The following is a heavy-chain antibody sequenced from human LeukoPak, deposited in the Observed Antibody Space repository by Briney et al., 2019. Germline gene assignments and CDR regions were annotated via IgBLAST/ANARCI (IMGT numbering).Heavy chain of an antibody. CDR3: ARQRYYGSGRSWFDP. CDR2: IYPGDSDT. J-gene: IGHJ5*02. D-gene: IGHD3-10*01. CDR1: GYSFTNYW. V-gene: IGHV5-51*01. Sequence: GESLKISCKGSGYSFTNYWIGWVRQMPGKGLEWMGIIYPGDSDTRYSPSFQGQVTISADKSISTAYLQWSSLKASDTAMYYCARQRYYGSGRSWFDPWGQGTLVSVSS.